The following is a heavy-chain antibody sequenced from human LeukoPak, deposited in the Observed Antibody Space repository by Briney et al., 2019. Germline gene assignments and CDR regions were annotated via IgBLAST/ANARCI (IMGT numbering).Heavy chain of an antibody. CDR1: GGSISSGGYS. D-gene: IGHD3-22*01. CDR2: IYYSGST. CDR3: ARVPLYYDSSGYLFDY. V-gene: IGHV4-31*11. J-gene: IGHJ4*02. Sequence: PSQTLSLTCAVSGGSISSGGYSWSWIRQPPGKGLEWIGYIYYSGSTYYNPSLKSRVTISVDTSKNQFSLKLSSVTAADTAVYYCARVPLYYDSSGYLFDYWGQGTLVTVSS.